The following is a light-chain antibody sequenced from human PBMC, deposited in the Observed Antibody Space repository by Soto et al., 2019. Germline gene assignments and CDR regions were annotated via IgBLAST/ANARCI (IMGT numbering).Light chain of an antibody. CDR2: KAS. CDR1: ENVNSR. J-gene: IGKJ1*01. CDR3: EQYNKYQWT. Sequence: DIQMTQSPSTLSASIGDRVTITCRASENVNSRLAWYQQKPGKAPKLLIYKASSLESGVPSRFRMSRSGREGTVGATSLQPDDFATYYCEQYNKYQWTVGQGPKVDSK. V-gene: IGKV1-5*03.